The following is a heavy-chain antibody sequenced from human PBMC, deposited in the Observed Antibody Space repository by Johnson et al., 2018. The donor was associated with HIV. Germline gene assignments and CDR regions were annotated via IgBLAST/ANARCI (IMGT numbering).Heavy chain of an antibody. Sequence: EQLVESGGGVVQPGRSLRLSCAASGFTFSSYAMHWVRQAPGKGLDWVSFISSGCSTYYSHSFKCLFTLSRANSKNTLYLQMNSLRAEDTAVYYCARDPYSGSYSAFDIWGQGTMVTVSS. CDR2: ISSGCST. CDR1: GFTFSSYA. V-gene: IGHV3-66*01. CDR3: ARDPYSGSYSAFDI. D-gene: IGHD1-26*01. J-gene: IGHJ3*02.